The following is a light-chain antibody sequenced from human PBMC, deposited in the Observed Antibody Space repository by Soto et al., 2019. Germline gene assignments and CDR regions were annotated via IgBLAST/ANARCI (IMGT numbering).Light chain of an antibody. Sequence: QSVLTQSSSASASLGSSVKLTCTLSSGHSSYIIAWHQQQPGKAPRYLMKLEGSGSYNKGSGVPDRFSGSSSGADRYLTISNLQFEDEANYYCETGESNTRVFGGGTELTVL. CDR2: LEGSGSY. CDR1: SGHSSYI. CDR3: ETGESNTRV. J-gene: IGLJ2*01. V-gene: IGLV4-60*02.